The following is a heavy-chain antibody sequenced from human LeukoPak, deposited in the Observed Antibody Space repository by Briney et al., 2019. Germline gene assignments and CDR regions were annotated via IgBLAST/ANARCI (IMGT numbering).Heavy chain of an antibody. CDR1: GFTFSSYS. D-gene: IGHD1-26*01. CDR3: ARGAARSGSYGY. CDR2: ISSSSSYI. J-gene: IGHJ4*02. Sequence: GGSLRLSCAASGFTFSSYSMNWVRQAPGKGLEWVSSISSSSSYIYYADSVKGRFTISRDNAKNSLYLQMNSLRAEDTAVYYCARGAARSGSYGYWGQGTLVTVSS. V-gene: IGHV3-21*01.